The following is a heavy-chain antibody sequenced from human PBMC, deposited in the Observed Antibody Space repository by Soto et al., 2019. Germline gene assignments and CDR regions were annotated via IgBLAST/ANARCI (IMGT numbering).Heavy chain of an antibody. CDR1: GFAFRSYT. J-gene: IGHJ4*02. CDR2: ISSGSSNI. CDR3: ASATVVAATFDF. D-gene: IGHD2-15*01. V-gene: IGHV3-21*01. Sequence: EVQLVESGGGLVKPGGSLTLSCAASGFAFRSYTMNWVRQAPGKGLEWVASISSGSSNIYYADSVKGRFTISRDNAKNSLFLQMDSLRAEDSAVYYCASATVVAATFDFWGQGTLVTVSS.